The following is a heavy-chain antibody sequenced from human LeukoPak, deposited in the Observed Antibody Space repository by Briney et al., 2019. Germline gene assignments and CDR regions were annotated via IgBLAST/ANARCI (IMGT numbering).Heavy chain of an antibody. Sequence: SETLSLTCAVYGGSFSDYYWSWIRQPPGKGLEWIGEINHSGSTNYNPSLKSRVTISVDTSKNQFSLKLSSVTAADTAVYYCARHLRDFYDYVWGSYRYTYFDYWGQGTLVTVSS. D-gene: IGHD3-16*02. CDR1: GGSFSDYY. CDR2: INHSGST. V-gene: IGHV4-34*01. CDR3: ARHLRDFYDYVWGSYRYTYFDY. J-gene: IGHJ4*02.